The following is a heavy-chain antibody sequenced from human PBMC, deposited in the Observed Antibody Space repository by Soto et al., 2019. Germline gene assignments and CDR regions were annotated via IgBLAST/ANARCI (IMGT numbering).Heavy chain of an antibody. CDR2: ISSSSSYI. V-gene: IGHV3-21*01. CDR1: GFTFSSYS. Sequence: EVQLVESGGGLVKPGGSLRLSCGASGFTFSSYSMNWVRQAPGKGLEWVSSISSSSSYIYYAYSVKGCFTIATNNAKNSLYLHINSLRAEETAVYYCARDVADCSGASCYRYYYYGMDVWGQGTTVTVSS. J-gene: IGHJ6*02. D-gene: IGHD2-15*01. CDR3: ARDVADCSGASCYRYYYYGMDV.